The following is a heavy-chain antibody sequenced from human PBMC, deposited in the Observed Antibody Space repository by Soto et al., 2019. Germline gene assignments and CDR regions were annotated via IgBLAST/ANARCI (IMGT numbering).Heavy chain of an antibody. CDR1: GFTFNAYA. Sequence: EVQMLESGGGLVQPGGSLRLSCAASGFTFNAYAMTWDRQAPGRRLEWVSAIGGSGGNRYYAASVRGRFTISRDNSKDTVDLQMSSLRVEDTAVYYCARVASDYINSVDHWGQGILVTVSS. CDR3: ARVASDYINSVDH. V-gene: IGHV3-23*01. D-gene: IGHD4-4*01. J-gene: IGHJ4*02. CDR2: IGGSGGNR.